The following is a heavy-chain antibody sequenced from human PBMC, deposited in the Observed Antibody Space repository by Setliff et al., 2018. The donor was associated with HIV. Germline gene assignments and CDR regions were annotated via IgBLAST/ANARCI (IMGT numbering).Heavy chain of an antibody. J-gene: IGHJ4*02. D-gene: IGHD3-9*01. CDR2: ISYTGST. CDR3: ARQTWEYYDTLTGYYRSPKNFDS. Sequence: SETLSLTCTVPGGSINRSNYYWGWIRQPPGKGLEWIGTISYTGSTYYDPSLKSRVTISLDTSKNQFFLKLSSVTAPDTAIYYCARQTWEYYDTLTGYYRSPKNFDSWGQGT. CDR1: GGSINRSNYY. V-gene: IGHV4-39*01.